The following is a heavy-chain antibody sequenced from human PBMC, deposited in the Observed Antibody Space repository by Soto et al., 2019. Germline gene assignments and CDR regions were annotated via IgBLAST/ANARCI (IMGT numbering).Heavy chain of an antibody. CDR3: ARDRSTSDY. Sequence: QVQLVQSGAEVKNPGASVKVSCKASGYTFATYGISWVRQAPGQGLEWMGWVSAYNGHTDYAQKYQGRVTMTTDTYTRTAYMELRSLRSDDTAVYLCARDRSTSDYWGQGTLVTVSS. CDR2: VSAYNGHT. J-gene: IGHJ4*02. CDR1: GYTFATYG. V-gene: IGHV1-18*01.